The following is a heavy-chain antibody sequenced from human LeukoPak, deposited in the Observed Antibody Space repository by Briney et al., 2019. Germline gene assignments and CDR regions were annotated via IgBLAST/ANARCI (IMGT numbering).Heavy chain of an antibody. CDR2: ISAYNGNT. CDR3: ARDYPYYYGSGSFGSGMDV. J-gene: IGHJ6*02. D-gene: IGHD3-10*01. Sequence: GASVKVSCKASGYTFTSYGISWVRQAPGQGLEWMGWISAYNGNTNYAQKLQGRATMTTDTSTSTAYMELRSLRSDDTAVYYCARDYPYYYGSGSFGSGMDVWGQGTTVTVSS. CDR1: GYTFTSYG. V-gene: IGHV1-18*01.